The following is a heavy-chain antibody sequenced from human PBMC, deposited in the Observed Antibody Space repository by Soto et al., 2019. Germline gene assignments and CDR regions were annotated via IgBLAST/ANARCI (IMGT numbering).Heavy chain of an antibody. V-gene: IGHV4-31*02. D-gene: IGHD3-3*01. Sequence: SETLSLTCAVSGRSISSVGYYWSWVRQHPGKGLEWIGSISYTGNTYYNPSLENRLSISLDTSENRFYLRLNSATAADTAIYYCARPNDYWNGYGPFDYWGQGSLVTVSS. J-gene: IGHJ4*02. CDR2: ISYTGNT. CDR3: ARPNDYWNGYGPFDY. CDR1: GRSISSVGYY.